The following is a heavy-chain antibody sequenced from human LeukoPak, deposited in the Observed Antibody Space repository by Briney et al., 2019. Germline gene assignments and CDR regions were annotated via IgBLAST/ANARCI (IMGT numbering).Heavy chain of an antibody. CDR2: ISSSGSTI. V-gene: IGHV3-11*01. CDR3: ARCRQGGYYYDSSGYDY. D-gene: IGHD3-22*01. CDR1: GFTFSDYH. Sequence: GGSLRLSCAASGFTFSDYHMTWIRQAPGKGLEWVSYISSSGSTIYYADSVKGRFTISRDNAKNSLYLQMNSLRAEDTAVYYCARCRQGGYYYDSSGYDYWGQGTLVTVSS. J-gene: IGHJ4*02.